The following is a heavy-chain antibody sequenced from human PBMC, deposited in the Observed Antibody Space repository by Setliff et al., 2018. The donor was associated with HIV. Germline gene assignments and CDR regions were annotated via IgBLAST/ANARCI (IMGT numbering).Heavy chain of an antibody. D-gene: IGHD3-16*01. V-gene: IGHV4-34*01. Sequence: SETLSLTCAVYDGSFSGYFWSWIRQPPGKGLEGIGEIDHSGSTNYNPSLRSRVIMSMDTSKNQFSLQLSSVTAADTAVYYCARGTLYYGYVWGTPFPFDYWGQGTLVTVSS. CDR2: IDHSGST. CDR1: DGSFSGYF. CDR3: ARGTLYYGYVWGTPFPFDY. J-gene: IGHJ4*02.